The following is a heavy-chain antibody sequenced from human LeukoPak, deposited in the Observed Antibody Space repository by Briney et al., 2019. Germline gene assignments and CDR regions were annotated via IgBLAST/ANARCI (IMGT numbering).Heavy chain of an antibody. Sequence: GGSRSPPFPPPGFTFSTKGLNGSGRAPGKGLGGSSYISSSSSNIYHADSVKGRFTISRDNAKNSLHLQMNSLRAEDTAVYYCARVGRSGWTVDYWGQGTLVTVSS. CDR3: ARVGRSGWTVDY. CDR2: ISSSSSNI. V-gene: IGHV3-48*04. CDR1: GFTFSTKG. J-gene: IGHJ4*02. D-gene: IGHD6-19*01.